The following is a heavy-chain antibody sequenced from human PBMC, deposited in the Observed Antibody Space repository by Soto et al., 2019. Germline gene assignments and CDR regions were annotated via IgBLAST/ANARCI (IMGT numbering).Heavy chain of an antibody. V-gene: IGHV2-5*02. J-gene: IGHJ4*02. CDR2: IYWDDDK. Sequence: QITLKESGPSLVKPTQTLTLTCTFSGFSLSTIGVGVGWVRQPPGKALEWLALIYWDDDKRYSPSLKSRLTITKDTSKNQVVPTMTNMAPIDTGAYFCAHATTVATTGDYWGQGTLVTVSS. CDR3: AHATTVATTGDY. D-gene: IGHD4-17*01. CDR1: GFSLSTIGVG.